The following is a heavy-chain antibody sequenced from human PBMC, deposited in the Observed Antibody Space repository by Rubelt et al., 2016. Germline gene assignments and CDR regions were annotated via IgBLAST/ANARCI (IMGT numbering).Heavy chain of an antibody. CDR3: ARDGSEWSRDY. V-gene: IGHV3-21*01. Sequence: EVQLVESGGGLVQPGGSLRLSCVASGFTFTTSGMTWIRQAPGKGLEWVSTIVYSGDYQYYADSVKGRFTVSRDNAMNSLYLQMHSLRVDDTAMYFCARDGSEWSRDYWGQGTLVIVSS. D-gene: IGHD3-3*01. CDR2: IVYSGDYQ. CDR1: GFTFTTSG. J-gene: IGHJ4*02.